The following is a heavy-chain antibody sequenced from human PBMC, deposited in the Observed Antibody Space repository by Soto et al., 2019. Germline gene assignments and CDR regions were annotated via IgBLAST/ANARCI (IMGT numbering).Heavy chain of an antibody. J-gene: IGHJ6*03. CDR2: ISGSGGST. CDR3: AKQGNYNYFWGSYRWGDYYMDV. D-gene: IGHD3-16*02. CDR1: GFTFSSYA. V-gene: IGHV3-23*01. Sequence: CLRLSCAASGFTFSSYAMCWVRPAPGKGLEWVSAISGSGGSTYYADSVKGRFTISRDNSKNTLYLQMNSLRAEATAVYYCAKQGNYNYFWGSYRWGDYYMDVWGKGTTVTVSS.